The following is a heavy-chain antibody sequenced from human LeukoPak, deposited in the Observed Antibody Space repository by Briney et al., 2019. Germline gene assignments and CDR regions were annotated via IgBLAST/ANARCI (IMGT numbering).Heavy chain of an antibody. D-gene: IGHD2-15*01. Sequence: XSLXCAVSXGSXSSXNWWSWXRXPPXKGXXXIGEIYHSGSTNYNPSLKSRVTISVDKSKNQFSLKLSSVTAADTAVYYCARLCSGGSCYYFDYWGQGTLVTVSS. CDR1: XGSXSSXNW. J-gene: IGHJ4*02. V-gene: IGHV4-4*02. CDR2: IYHSGST. CDR3: ARLCSGGSCYYFDY.